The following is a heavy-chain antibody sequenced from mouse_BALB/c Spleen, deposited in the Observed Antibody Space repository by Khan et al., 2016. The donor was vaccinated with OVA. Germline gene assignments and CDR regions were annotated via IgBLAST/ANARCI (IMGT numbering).Heavy chain of an antibody. Sequence: EVELVESGGGLVKPGGSLKLSCSASGFTFSTYAMPWVRQTPEQRLECVATISTGGHYTFYPDSVEGRFTLSRDNANNTLYLQMSRLTPEAPAMYSCARIFVDYLAMDYWAQGTSVTVSS. CDR2: ISTGGHYT. CDR1: GFTFSTYA. V-gene: IGHV5-9-3*01. D-gene: IGHD2-13*01. CDR3: ARIFVDYLAMDY. J-gene: IGHJ4*01.